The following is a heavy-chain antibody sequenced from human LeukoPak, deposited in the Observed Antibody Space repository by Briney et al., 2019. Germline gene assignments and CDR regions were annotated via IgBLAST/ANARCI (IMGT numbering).Heavy chain of an antibody. CDR3: VHGKPSVWTFDYHNSGYYYFDY. CDR2: IYWDDDK. V-gene: IGHV2-5*02. D-gene: IGHD3-22*01. Sequence: SGPTLVKPTQTLTLTCSFSGFSLSTSGVAVGWIRQPPGKALEWLALIYWDDDKDYSPSLKSRLTITKDTSKNQVVLTMTNMDPVDTATYLDVHGKPSVWTFDYHNSGYYYFDYWGQGSLVTVSS. J-gene: IGHJ4*02. CDR1: GFSLSTSGVA.